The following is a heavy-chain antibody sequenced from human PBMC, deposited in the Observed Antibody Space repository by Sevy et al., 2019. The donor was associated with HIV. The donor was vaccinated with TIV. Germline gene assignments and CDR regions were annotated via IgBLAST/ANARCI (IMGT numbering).Heavy chain of an antibody. Sequence: SETLSLTCTVSGGSINNYFWSWIRQPPGKGLEWNGYIYYSGSTNYNPSLKSRGIISVDTSKTQFSLKLTSVTAADTAVYYCARESIGAVVDFDHWGQGTLVTVSS. CDR1: GGSINNYF. D-gene: IGHD6-13*01. J-gene: IGHJ4*02. CDR2: IYYSGST. V-gene: IGHV4-59*01. CDR3: ARESIGAVVDFDH.